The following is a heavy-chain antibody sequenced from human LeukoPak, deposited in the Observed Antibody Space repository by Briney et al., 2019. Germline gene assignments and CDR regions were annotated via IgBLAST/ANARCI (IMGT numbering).Heavy chain of an antibody. D-gene: IGHD5-18*01. CDR1: GYTFTSYA. V-gene: IGHV1-69*06. Sequence: ASVKVSCKASGYTFTSYAISWVRQAPGQGLEWMGGIIPIFGTANYAQKFQGRVTITADKSTSTAYMELSSLRSEDTAVYYCAITAMVSDRAKTVFDPWGQGTLVTVSS. J-gene: IGHJ5*02. CDR2: IIPIFGTA. CDR3: AITAMVSDRAKTVFDP.